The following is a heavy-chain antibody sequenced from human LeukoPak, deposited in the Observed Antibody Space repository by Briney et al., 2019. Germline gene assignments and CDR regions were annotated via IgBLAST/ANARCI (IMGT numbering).Heavy chain of an antibody. CDR2: IFYSGNT. CDR1: GGSISSGGYY. Sequence: SETLSLTCTVSGGSISSGGYYWSWIRQHPGKGLEWIGYIFYSGNTYYNPSLKRRVTISVDTSKNQFSLNLSSVTAADTAVYYCARVYYGPGSYRNFDYWGQGTLVTVSS. V-gene: IGHV4-31*03. J-gene: IGHJ4*02. D-gene: IGHD3-10*01. CDR3: ARVYYGPGSYRNFDY.